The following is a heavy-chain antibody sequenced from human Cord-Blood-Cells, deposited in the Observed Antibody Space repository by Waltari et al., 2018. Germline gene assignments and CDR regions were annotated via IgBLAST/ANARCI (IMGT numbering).Heavy chain of an antibody. V-gene: IGHV4-34*01. CDR1: GGSFSGYY. Sequence: QVQLQQWGAGLLKPSETLSLTCAVYGGSFSGYYWSWIRQPPGKGLEWIGEINHSGRTNYNPSLKSRVNISVDTTKNQFSLKLSSVTAADTAVYYCARGRDYGEGAFDIWGQGTMVTDSS. J-gene: IGHJ3*02. CDR2: INHSGRT. CDR3: ARGRDYGEGAFDI. D-gene: IGHD4-17*01.